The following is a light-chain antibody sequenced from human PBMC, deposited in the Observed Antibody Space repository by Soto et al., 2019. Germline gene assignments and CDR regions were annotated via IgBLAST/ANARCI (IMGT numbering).Light chain of an antibody. J-gene: IGKJ1*01. CDR2: KAS. V-gene: IGKV1-5*03. CDR3: QQYSTYST. CDR1: QSISSW. Sequence: DIQMTQSPSTLSASVGDRVTISCRTSQSISSWLAWYQHRPGKAPKLLIYKASTLDSGVPSRFSGSGPGTEFTLTISSLQPDDFANYYCQQYSTYSTFGQGTKVEIK.